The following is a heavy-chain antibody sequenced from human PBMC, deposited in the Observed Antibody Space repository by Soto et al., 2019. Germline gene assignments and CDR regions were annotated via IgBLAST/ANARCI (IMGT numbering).Heavy chain of an antibody. CDR2: IRAGGANT. V-gene: IGHV3-23*01. D-gene: IGHD6-25*01. CDR3: AKECYCSANSGYGGFDY. J-gene: IGHJ4*03. CDR1: GFEFRSYA. Sequence: GGSLRLSCAASGFEFRSYAMSRVRLAPGRGLEGVSTIRAGGANTQFADAMRCRFTVDRSNSKDTLHLQMNALRANDTAIYWCAKECYCSANSGYGGFDYWGQGTVVTVSS.